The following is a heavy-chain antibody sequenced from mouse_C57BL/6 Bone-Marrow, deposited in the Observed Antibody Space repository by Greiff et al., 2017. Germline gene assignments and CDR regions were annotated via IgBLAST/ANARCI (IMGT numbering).Heavy chain of an antibody. CDR1: GFTFSDAW. Sequence: EVMLVESGGGLVQPGGSMKLSCAASGFTFSDAWMDWVRQSPEKGLEWVAEIRNKANNHATYYAESVKGRFTISRDDSKSSVYLQMNSLRAEDTGIYYCTSRRLLRGYWYFDVWGTGTTVTVSS. J-gene: IGHJ1*03. D-gene: IGHD2-3*01. CDR3: TSRRLLRGYWYFDV. V-gene: IGHV6-6*01. CDR2: IRNKANNHAT.